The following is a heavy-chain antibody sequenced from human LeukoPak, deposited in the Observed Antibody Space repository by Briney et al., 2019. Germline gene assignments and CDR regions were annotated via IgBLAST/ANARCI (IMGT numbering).Heavy chain of an antibody. D-gene: IGHD4-17*01. Sequence: NPSETLSLTCAVSGVSFSTYYWRWIRQSPEKGLEWIGEVNHSGYTNYNPSLKSRVSISVDTSKNQFSLKLSSVTAADTAVYYCARQLYGSDYWGQGTLVTVSS. CDR2: VNHSGYT. J-gene: IGHJ4*02. V-gene: IGHV4-34*01. CDR3: ARQLYGSDY. CDR1: GVSFSTYY.